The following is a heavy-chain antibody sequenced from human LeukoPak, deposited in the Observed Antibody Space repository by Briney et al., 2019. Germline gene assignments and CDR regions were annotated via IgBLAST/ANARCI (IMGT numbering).Heavy chain of an antibody. J-gene: IGHJ4*02. CDR3: ARDPYTSGSDY. Sequence: GGSLRLSCAASGFTVSNDYMAWVRQAPGRGLEWVSLIYGDGTTFYTDSVKGRFTISRDNFKNTMYLQMNSLRPEDTALYYCARDPYTSGSDYWGQGTLVTVSS. V-gene: IGHV3-66*02. CDR1: GFTVSNDY. D-gene: IGHD6-19*01. CDR2: IYGDGTT.